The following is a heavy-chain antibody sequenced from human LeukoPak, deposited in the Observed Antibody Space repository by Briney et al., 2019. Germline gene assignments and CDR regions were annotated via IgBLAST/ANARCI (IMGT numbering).Heavy chain of an antibody. J-gene: IGHJ3*02. CDR2: ISGSGGST. Sequence: PPGGSLRLSSAASGFTFSSYAMSWVRQAPGKGLEWVSAISGSGGSTYYADSVKGRFTISRDNSKNTLYLQMNSLRAEDTAVYYCAKDEAYCGGDCWNAAFDIWGQGTMVTVSS. V-gene: IGHV3-23*01. CDR1: GFTFSSYA. CDR3: AKDEAYCGGDCWNAAFDI. D-gene: IGHD2-21*02.